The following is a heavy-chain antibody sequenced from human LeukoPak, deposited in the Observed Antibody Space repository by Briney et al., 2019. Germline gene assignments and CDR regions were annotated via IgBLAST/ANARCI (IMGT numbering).Heavy chain of an antibody. CDR3: ARVGIGGSFDY. V-gene: IGHV4-59*08. D-gene: IGHD2-15*01. CDR1: GGSISSYY. Sequence: SETLSLTCTVSGGSISSYYWSWIRQPPGKGLEWIGYIYYSGSTNYNPSLKSRVTISVDTSKNQFSLNLSSVTAADTAVYYCARVGIGGSFDYWGQGTLVTVSS. CDR2: IYYSGST. J-gene: IGHJ4*02.